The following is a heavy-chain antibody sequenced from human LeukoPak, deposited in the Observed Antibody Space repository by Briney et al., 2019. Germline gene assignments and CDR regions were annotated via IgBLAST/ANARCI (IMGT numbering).Heavy chain of an antibody. CDR3: ASSANPTKFDY. V-gene: IGHV4-4*07. CDR1: GGSISSYY. Sequence: SETLSLTCTVSGGSISSYYWSWIRQPAGKGLEWIGRIYTSGSTYYNPSLKSRVTMSVDTSKNQFSLKLSSVTAADTAVYYCASSANPTKFDYWGQGTLVTVSS. CDR2: IYTSGST. J-gene: IGHJ4*02. D-gene: IGHD6-25*01.